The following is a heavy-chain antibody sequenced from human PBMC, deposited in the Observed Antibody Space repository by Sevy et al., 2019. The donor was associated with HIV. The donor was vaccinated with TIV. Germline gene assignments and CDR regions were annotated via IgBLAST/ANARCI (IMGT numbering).Heavy chain of an antibody. D-gene: IGHD1-20*01. CDR2: ISSSGSSM. J-gene: IGHJ3*02. V-gene: IGHV3-48*03. CDR3: ARGGRRIDVYNRKDAFDI. CDR1: GFTFSSYE. Sequence: GGSLRLSCAASGFTFSSYEMNWVRQALGKGLEWLSHISSSGSSMYYADSVKGRFTISRDNAKNSLYLQMNSLRAEDTAVYYCARGGRRIDVYNRKDAFDIWGQGTMVTVSS.